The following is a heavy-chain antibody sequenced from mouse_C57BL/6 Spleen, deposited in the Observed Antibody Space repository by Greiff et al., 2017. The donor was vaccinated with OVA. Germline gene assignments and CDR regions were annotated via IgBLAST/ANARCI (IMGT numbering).Heavy chain of an antibody. CDR3: AREDPLYYYGSSTALFDY. CDR2: INPNYGTT. D-gene: IGHD1-1*01. J-gene: IGHJ2*01. V-gene: IGHV1-39*01. CDR1: GYSFTDYN. Sequence: EVKLVESGPELVKPGASVKISCKASGYSFTDYNMNWVKQSNGKSLEWIGVINPNYGTTSYNQKFKGKATLTVDQSSSTAYMQLNSLTSEDSAVYYCAREDPLYYYGSSTALFDYWGQGTTLTVSS.